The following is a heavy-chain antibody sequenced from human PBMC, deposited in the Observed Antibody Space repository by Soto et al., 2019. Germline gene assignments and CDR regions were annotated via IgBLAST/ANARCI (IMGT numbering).Heavy chain of an antibody. CDR1: GYTFTAFY. V-gene: IGHV1-2*04. D-gene: IGHD5-18*01. CDR2: INPNSGDT. J-gene: IGHJ4*02. Sequence: QVQLVQSGAEVKKLGASVKVSCKASGYTFTAFYIHWVRQAPGQGLEWVGWINPNSGDTNYARRFQGWVHMTGDASVSKAYMDLTRLRSDDTAVYCCERGVYTYGYGLDYWGQGHLVTVSS. CDR3: ERGVYTYGYGLDY.